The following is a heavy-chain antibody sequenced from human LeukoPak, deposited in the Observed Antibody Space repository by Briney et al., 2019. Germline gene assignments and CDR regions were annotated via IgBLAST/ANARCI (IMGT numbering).Heavy chain of an antibody. CDR3: ARHERCSSINCIYNWFDP. V-gene: IGHV4-4*07. CDR1: GGSISSYY. D-gene: IGHD2-2*01. Sequence: PSETLSLTCTVSGGSISSYYWSWIRQPAGKGLEWIGRTYTSGSINYNPSLKSRVTIFVDPSKNQFSLNLRSVTAADTAVYYCARHERCSSINCIYNWFDPWGQGTLVIVSS. CDR2: TYTSGSI. J-gene: IGHJ5*02.